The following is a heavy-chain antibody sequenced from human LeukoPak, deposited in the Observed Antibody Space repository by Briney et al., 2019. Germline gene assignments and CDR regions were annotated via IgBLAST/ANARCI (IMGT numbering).Heavy chain of an antibody. D-gene: IGHD2-2*01. CDR3: AKAGGGYCSSTSCERHPFDY. CDR1: RFTFSSYA. V-gene: IGHV3-23*01. J-gene: IGHJ4*02. Sequence: PGGSLRLSCAAPRFTFSSYAMSSVRQAPGKGLEWVSPISGSGGSTYYADSVKGRFTISRDNSKNTLYLQMNSLRAEDTAVYYCAKAGGGYCSSTSCERHPFDYWGQGTLVTVSS. CDR2: ISGSGGST.